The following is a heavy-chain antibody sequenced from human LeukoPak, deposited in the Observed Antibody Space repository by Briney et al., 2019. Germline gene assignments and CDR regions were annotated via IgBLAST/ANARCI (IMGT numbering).Heavy chain of an antibody. J-gene: IGHJ3*02. CDR3: ARSRIDYDSQPYAFDI. CDR1: GYTFTGYY. V-gene: IGHV1-69*06. D-gene: IGHD3-22*01. CDR2: IIPIFGTA. Sequence: SVKVSCKASGYTFTGYYMHWVRQAPGQGLEWMGGIIPIFGTANYAQKFQGRVTITADKSTSTAYMELSSLRSEDTAVYYCARSRIDYDSQPYAFDIRGQGTMVTVSS.